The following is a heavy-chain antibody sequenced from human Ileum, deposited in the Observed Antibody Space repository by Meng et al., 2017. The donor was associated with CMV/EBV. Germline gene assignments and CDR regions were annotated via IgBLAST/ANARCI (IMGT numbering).Heavy chain of an antibody. V-gene: IGHV4-34*01. CDR1: GGSFSDYY. CDR2: IDHSGNT. J-gene: IGHJ6*02. D-gene: IGHD2-2*01. Sequence: SEILSPTCAVYGGSFSDYYWTWIRQPPGQGLEWIGEIDHSGNTNYNPSLKSRVTISVDTSKNQFSLKLSSVTAADTAVYYCARVVVPAASKGMDVWGQGTTVTVSS. CDR3: ARVVVPAASKGMDV.